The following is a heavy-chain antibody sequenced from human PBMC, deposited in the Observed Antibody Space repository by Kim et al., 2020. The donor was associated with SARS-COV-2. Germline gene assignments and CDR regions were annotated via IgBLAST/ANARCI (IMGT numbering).Heavy chain of an antibody. CDR1: GFTVSSNY. V-gene: IGHV3-53*01. CDR3: ARDLQGAYYYYYGMDV. J-gene: IGHJ6*02. CDR2: IYSGGST. D-gene: IGHD3-16*01. Sequence: GGSLRLSCAASGFTVSSNYMSWVPQAPGKGLEWVSVIYSGGSTYYADSVKGRFTISRDNSKNTLYLQMNSLRAEDTAVYYCARDLQGAYYYYYGMDVWGQGTTVTVSS.